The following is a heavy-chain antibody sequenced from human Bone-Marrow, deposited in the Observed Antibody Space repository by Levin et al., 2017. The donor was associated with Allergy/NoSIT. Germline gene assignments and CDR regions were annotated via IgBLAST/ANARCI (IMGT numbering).Heavy chain of an antibody. V-gene: IGHV3-74*01. D-gene: IGHD6-25*01. CDR2: ISADGSRA. Sequence: PSGGSLRLSCAASGLIFSNSWMHWVRQAPGKGPVWVSRISADGSRAYYADSVEGRFTISRDNAENTLYLQMDRLRAEDTAVYYCARDPGSASHDWYFDLWGRGTLVTVSS. CDR3: ARDPGSASHDWYFDL. J-gene: IGHJ2*01. CDR1: GLIFSNSW.